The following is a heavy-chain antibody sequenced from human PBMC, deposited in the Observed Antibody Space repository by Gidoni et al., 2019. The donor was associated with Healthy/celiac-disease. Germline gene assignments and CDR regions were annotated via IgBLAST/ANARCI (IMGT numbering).Heavy chain of an antibody. V-gene: IGHV4-34*01. J-gene: IGHJ4*02. CDR1: GGSFSGNY. Sequence: QVQLQPWGAGLLKPSETAARTCAVHGGSFSGNYWSWIRQPPGKGLELIGDINHSGSTNYNPSLKRRVTISVDTSNNQFSLTLSSVTAADTAVYYCASEPGCSGGSCYSGFDYWGQGTLVTVSS. CDR3: ASEPGCSGGSCYSGFDY. D-gene: IGHD2-15*01. CDR2: INHSGST.